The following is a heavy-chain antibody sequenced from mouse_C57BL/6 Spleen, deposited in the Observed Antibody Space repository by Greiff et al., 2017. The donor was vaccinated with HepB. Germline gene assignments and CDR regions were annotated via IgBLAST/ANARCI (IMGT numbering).Heavy chain of an antibody. CDR1: GYSFTGYF. V-gene: IGHV1-20*01. J-gene: IGHJ1*03. Sequence: EVQLQQSGPELVKPGDSVKISCKASGYSFTGYFMNWVMQSHGKSLEWIGRINPYNGDTFYNQKFKGKATLTVDKSSSTAHMELRSLTSEDSAVYYCARWGIWGSSPWYFDVWGTGTTVTVSS. D-gene: IGHD1-1*01. CDR2: INPYNGDT. CDR3: ARWGIWGSSPWYFDV.